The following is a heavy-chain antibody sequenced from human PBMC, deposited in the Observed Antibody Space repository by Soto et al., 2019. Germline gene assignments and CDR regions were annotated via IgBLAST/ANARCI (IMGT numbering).Heavy chain of an antibody. V-gene: IGHV3-11*05. CDR3: ARGRNGYNSIFDY. D-gene: IGHD5-12*01. CDR1: GFTFSDYY. CDR2: ISSSSSYT. Sequence: QVQLVESGGGLVKPGGSLRLSCAASGFTFSDYYMSWIRQAPGKGLEWVSYISSSSSYTNYADSVKGRFTISRDNAKNSLYLQMNSLGAEDTAVYYFARGRNGYNSIFDYWGQGTLVTVSS. J-gene: IGHJ4*02.